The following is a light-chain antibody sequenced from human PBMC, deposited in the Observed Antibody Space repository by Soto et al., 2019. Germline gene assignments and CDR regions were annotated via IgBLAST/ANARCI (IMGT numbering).Light chain of an antibody. CDR3: CSHAGGSSWV. V-gene: IGLV2-11*01. CDR2: DVT. J-gene: IGLJ3*02. Sequence: QSALTQPRSVSGSPGQSVTISCTGISGDVGAYDRVSWYQHHPTKAPKLIIYDVTNRPSGVPYRFSGSKSGSTASLTISGLQTEDEADYYCCSHAGGSSWVFGGGTKVTVL. CDR1: SGDVGAYDR.